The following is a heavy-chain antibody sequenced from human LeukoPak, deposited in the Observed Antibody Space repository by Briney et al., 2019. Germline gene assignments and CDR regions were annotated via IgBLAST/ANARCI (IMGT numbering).Heavy chain of an antibody. Sequence: GGSLRLSCVTYGITFSNYYMHWVRQVPGEGLVWVSHIIQDGSVTSYADSVKGRFTISRDNAKNTVYLQLNNLRAEDTAVYYCATDDYRGLGYWGQGTLVSVSS. CDR1: GITFSNYY. V-gene: IGHV3-74*01. CDR3: ATDDYRGLGY. J-gene: IGHJ4*02. CDR2: IIQDGSVT. D-gene: IGHD3-16*01.